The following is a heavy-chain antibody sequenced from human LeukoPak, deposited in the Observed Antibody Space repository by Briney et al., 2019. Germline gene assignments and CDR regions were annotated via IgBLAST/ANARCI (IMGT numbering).Heavy chain of an antibody. CDR2: INTYNGNA. CDR1: GYTFVSYG. Sequence: ASVKVSCKASGYTFVSYGISWVRQAPGQGLEWMGWINTYNGNANYAQKLQGRVNMTTDTSTSTAYMELRSLRSDDTAVYYCARRKIVYPDCWGQGTLVTVSS. D-gene: IGHD2/OR15-2a*01. V-gene: IGHV1-18*01. CDR3: ARRKIVYPDC. J-gene: IGHJ4*02.